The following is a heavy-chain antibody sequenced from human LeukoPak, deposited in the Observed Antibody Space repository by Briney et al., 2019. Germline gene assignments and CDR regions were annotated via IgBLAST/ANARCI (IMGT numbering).Heavy chain of an antibody. J-gene: IGHJ5*02. V-gene: IGHV1-24*01. D-gene: IGHD2-2*01. CDR2: FDPEDGET. CDR3: ARETGNCSSTSCYDWFDP. Sequence: ASVKVSCKVSGYTLTELSMHWVRQAPGKGLEWMGGFDPEDGETIYAQKFQGRVTMTEDTSTDTAYMELSSLRSEDTAVYYCARETGNCSSTSCYDWFDPWGQGTLVTVSS. CDR1: GYTLTELS.